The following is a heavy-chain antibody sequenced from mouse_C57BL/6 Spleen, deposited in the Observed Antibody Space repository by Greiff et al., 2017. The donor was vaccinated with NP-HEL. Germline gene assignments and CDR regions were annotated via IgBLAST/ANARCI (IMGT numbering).Heavy chain of an antibody. Sequence: EVQLQQSGPELVKPGASVKISCKASGYTFTDYYMNWVKQSHGKSLEWIGDINPNNGGTSYNQKFKGKATLTVDKSSSTAYMELRSLTSEHSAVYYCARKSKKDYYAMDYWGQGTSVTVSS. V-gene: IGHV1-26*01. CDR2: INPNNGGT. D-gene: IGHD2-5*01. J-gene: IGHJ4*01. CDR1: GYTFTDYY. CDR3: ARKSKKDYYAMDY.